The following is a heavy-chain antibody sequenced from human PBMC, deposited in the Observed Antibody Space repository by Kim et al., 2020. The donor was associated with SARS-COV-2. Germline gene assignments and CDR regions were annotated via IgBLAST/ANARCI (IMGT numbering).Heavy chain of an antibody. D-gene: IGHD4-17*01. CDR2: ISGGGGSA. Sequence: GGSLRLSCAASGLTFTDYAMNWVRQAPGKGLEWVSVISGGGGSAYYADSVKGRFTISRDNSKNTLYLQMNSLRAEDTALYYCAKEWRMTTLTTGGDNFDKWGQGTLVTVSS. J-gene: IGHJ4*02. V-gene: IGHV3-23*01. CDR1: GLTFTDYA. CDR3: AKEWRMTTLTTGGDNFDK.